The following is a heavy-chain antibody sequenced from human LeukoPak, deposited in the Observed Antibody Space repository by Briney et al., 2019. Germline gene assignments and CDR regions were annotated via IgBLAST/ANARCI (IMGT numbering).Heavy chain of an antibody. J-gene: IGHJ4*02. D-gene: IGHD6-19*01. CDR1: GYTFTSYY. CDR3: ARDQGSGWFDY. Sequence: ASVKVSCKASGYTFTSYYMHWVRQAPGQGLEWMGIINPSGGSTSYAQKFQGRITMTRDTSTSTVYMELSSLRSEDTAVYYCARDQGSGWFDYWGQGTLVTVSS. V-gene: IGHV1-46*01. CDR2: INPSGGST.